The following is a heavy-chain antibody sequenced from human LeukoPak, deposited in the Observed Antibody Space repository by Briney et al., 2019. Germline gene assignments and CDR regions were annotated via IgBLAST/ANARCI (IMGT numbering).Heavy chain of an antibody. CDR1: GYSFSSCW. D-gene: IGHD3-22*01. CDR3: ARRGRRNYDSSLHAFDI. J-gene: IGHJ3*02. V-gene: IGHV5-51*01. CDR2: IYPGDSDT. Sequence: GESLKISCKGSGYSFSSCWIAWVRQMPGKGLEWMGIIYPGDSDTRYSPAFQGQVTISVDKSISTAYLQWSSLTASDNAMYFCARRGRRNYDSSLHAFDIWGQGTMVTVSS.